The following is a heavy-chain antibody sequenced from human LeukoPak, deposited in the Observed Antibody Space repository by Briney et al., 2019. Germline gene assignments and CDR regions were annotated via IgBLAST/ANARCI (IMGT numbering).Heavy chain of an antibody. Sequence: PGRSLRLSSAASGFTFSSYAMHWVRQAPGKGLEWVAVMSHDGSNKYYGDSVKGRFTISRDNSKNTLYLQMNSLRAEDTAVYYCAKLDSSGWSRPFDYWGQGALVTVSS. D-gene: IGHD6-19*01. V-gene: IGHV3-30*18. CDR2: MSHDGSNK. J-gene: IGHJ4*02. CDR3: AKLDSSGWSRPFDY. CDR1: GFTFSSYA.